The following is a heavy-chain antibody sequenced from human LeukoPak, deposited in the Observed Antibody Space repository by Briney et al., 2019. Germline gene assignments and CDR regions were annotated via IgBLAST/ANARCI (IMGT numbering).Heavy chain of an antibody. CDR2: IKQDGSEK. J-gene: IGHJ4*02. Sequence: GGSLRLSCAASGFTFSSYWMSWVRQAPGKGLEWVANIKQDGSEKYYVDSVKGRFTISRDNAKNSLYLQMNSLRAEDTALYHCAREATYSSGWYDFDYWGQGTLVTVSS. CDR1: GFTFSSYW. D-gene: IGHD6-19*01. V-gene: IGHV3-7*03. CDR3: AREATYSSGWYDFDY.